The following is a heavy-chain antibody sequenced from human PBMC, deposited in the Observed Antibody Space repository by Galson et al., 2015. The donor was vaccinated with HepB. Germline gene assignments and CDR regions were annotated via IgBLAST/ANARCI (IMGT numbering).Heavy chain of an antibody. CDR3: ARGGPYYYDSTGFWYFDL. Sequence: SLRLSCAASGFTFSSYSMNWVRQAPGKGLVWVSRINSDETTAHYADSVKGRFTISRDNAKNTPYLQMNSLRVEDTAVYYCARGGPYYYDSTGFWYFDLWGRGTLVTVSS. J-gene: IGHJ2*01. CDR2: INSDETTA. V-gene: IGHV3-74*01. CDR1: GFTFSSYS. D-gene: IGHD3-22*01.